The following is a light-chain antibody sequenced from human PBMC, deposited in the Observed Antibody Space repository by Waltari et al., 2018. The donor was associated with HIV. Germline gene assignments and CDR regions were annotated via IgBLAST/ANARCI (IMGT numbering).Light chain of an antibody. CDR3: QVWDSDSDHVV. J-gene: IGLJ2*01. CDR1: NIGKKN. V-gene: IGLV3-21*04. CDR2: YDR. Sequence: SYVLTQPPSVSVAPGKTATITCGGNNIGKKNVNWYQQKPGQAPVVVIFYDRDRPSGIPERFSGSSSANMATLTISRVEAGDEADYYCQVWDSDSDHVVFGVGTKLTVL.